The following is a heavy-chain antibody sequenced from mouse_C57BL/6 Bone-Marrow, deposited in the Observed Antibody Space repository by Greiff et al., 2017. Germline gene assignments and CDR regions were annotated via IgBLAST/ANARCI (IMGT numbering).Heavy chain of an antibody. V-gene: IGHV1-26*01. CDR2: INPNTGGT. CDR1: GYTFTDYY. J-gene: IGHJ4*01. D-gene: IGHD1-1*01. CDR3: ARNDLTTLVEEYAMDY. Sequence: VQLQQSGPELVKPGASVKISCKASGYTFTDYYMNWVKQSHGKSLEWIGDINPNTGGTSYNQKFKGKATLTVDKSSSTAYMELRSRTSEDSAVYFCARNDLTTLVEEYAMDYWGQGTSVTVSS.